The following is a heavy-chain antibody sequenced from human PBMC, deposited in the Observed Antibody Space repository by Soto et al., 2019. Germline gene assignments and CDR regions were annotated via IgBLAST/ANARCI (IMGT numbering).Heavy chain of an antibody. CDR1: GGSISSYY. CDR2: IYYSGST. D-gene: IGHD3-10*01. V-gene: IGHV4-59*01. CDR3: ARVIRGAYYNSPLDT. J-gene: IGHJ5*02. Sequence: SETLSLTCTVSGGSISSYYWSWIRQPPGKGLEWIGYIYYSGSTNYNPSLKSRVTISVDTSKNQFSLKLSSVTAADTAVYYCARVIRGAYYNSPLDTRGQGTVVTVSS.